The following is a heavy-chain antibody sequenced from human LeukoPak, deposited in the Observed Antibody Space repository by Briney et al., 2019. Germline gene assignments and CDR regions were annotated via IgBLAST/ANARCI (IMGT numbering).Heavy chain of an antibody. V-gene: IGHV3-66*01. Sequence: GSLRLSCAASGFTASSTYMSWVRQAPGKGLEWVSVIYSGGSTYCADSVKGRFTISRDNSKNTVYLQMNSLRAEDTAVYYCARGIRGDCWGQGTLVTVSS. CDR3: ARGIRGDC. CDR2: IYSGGST. CDR1: GFTASSTY. J-gene: IGHJ4*02.